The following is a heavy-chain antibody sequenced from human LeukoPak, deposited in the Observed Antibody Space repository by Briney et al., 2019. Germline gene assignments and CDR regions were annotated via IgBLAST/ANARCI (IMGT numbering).Heavy chain of an antibody. J-gene: IGHJ4*02. CDR3: ADRDGVY. CDR1: GDSISRNY. CDR2: FYYRGST. Sequence: SETLSLTCSVSGDSISRNYWTWIRQPPGKGLEWIGHFYYRGSTNYNPSLKSRVTMSADTSKNQFSLKLTSVTAADTAVYYCADRDGVYWGQGILVTVSS. D-gene: IGHD5-24*01. V-gene: IGHV4-59*01.